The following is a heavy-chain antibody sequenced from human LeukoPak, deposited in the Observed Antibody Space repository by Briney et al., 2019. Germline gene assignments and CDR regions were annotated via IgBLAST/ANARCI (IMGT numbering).Heavy chain of an antibody. Sequence: ASVTVSFKTSGFTFSDSAIQWVRQARGQRLEWVGWIVVGTGNTNSAQKFQDRVTITRDMTTTTAYMELSSLTSEDTAVYYCAASLSGFDNWGQGTLVTVSS. CDR2: IVVGTGNT. D-gene: IGHD1-26*01. CDR3: AASLSGFDN. CDR1: GFTFSDSA. V-gene: IGHV1-58*02. J-gene: IGHJ4*02.